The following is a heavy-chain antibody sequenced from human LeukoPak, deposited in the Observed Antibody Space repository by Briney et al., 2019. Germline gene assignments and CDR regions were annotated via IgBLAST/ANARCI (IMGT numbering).Heavy chain of an antibody. V-gene: IGHV1-69*04. Sequence: SVEVSCKASGGTFSSYAISWVRQAPGQGLEWMGRIIPIFGIANYAQKFQGRVTITADKSTSTAYMELSSLRSEDTAVYYCARLLNPNDYWGQGTLVTVSS. D-gene: IGHD1-14*01. CDR3: ARLLNPNDY. J-gene: IGHJ4*02. CDR1: GGTFSSYA. CDR2: IIPIFGIA.